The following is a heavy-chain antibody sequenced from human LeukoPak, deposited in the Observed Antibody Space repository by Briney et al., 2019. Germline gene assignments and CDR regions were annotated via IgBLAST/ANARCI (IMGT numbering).Heavy chain of an antibody. J-gene: IGHJ4*02. CDR2: FSETNSGT. Sequence: PGGSLRLSRAASGFTFSSYAMSWVRQAPGKGLEWVSGFSETNSGTYYADSVKGRFTISRDNSRNTLYLQMNSLGAEDTAEYYCAKGFLNYYDSSGYYYYWGQGTLVTVSS. CDR1: GFTFSSYA. CDR3: AKGFLNYYDSSGYYYY. V-gene: IGHV3-23*01. D-gene: IGHD3-22*01.